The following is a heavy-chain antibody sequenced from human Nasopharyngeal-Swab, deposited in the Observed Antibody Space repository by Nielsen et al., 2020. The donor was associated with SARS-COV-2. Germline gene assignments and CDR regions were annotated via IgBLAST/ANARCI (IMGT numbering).Heavy chain of an antibody. CDR2: ISSSSSTI. CDR3: AKDYYDSSGYYQHWYFDL. Sequence: GESLKISCAASGFTFSSYSMNWVRQAPGKGLEWVSYISSSSSTIYYADSVKGRFTISRDNSKNTLYLQMNSLRAEDTAVYYCAKDYYDSSGYYQHWYFDLWGRGTLVTVSS. J-gene: IGHJ2*01. CDR1: GFTFSSYS. V-gene: IGHV3-48*01. D-gene: IGHD3-22*01.